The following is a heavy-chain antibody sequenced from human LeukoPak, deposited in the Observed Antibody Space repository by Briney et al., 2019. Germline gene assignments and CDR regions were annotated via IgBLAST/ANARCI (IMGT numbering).Heavy chain of an antibody. CDR2: IWYGGGYK. D-gene: IGHD2-2*01. CDR3: ARDVGYCSSTSCYHGMDV. J-gene: IGHJ6*02. Sequence: GGSLRLSCAASGFTFSIYGMHWVRQAPGKGLEWVAVIWYGGGYKYYADSVKGRFTISRDNSKNTLYLQMNSLRAEDTAVYYCARDVGYCSSTSCYHGMDVWGQGTTVTVSS. CDR1: GFTFSIYG. V-gene: IGHV3-33*08.